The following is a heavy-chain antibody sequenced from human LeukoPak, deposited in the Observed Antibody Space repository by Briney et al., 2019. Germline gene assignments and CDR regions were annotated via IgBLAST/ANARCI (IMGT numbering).Heavy chain of an antibody. CDR1: GYSFTSYW. Sequence: GESLKISCKGSGYSFTSYWIGWVRQMPAKGLEWRGIIYPGDSDTRYSPSFQGQVTISADKSISTAYLQWSSLKASDTAMYYCARTMYSSSWKYYMDVWGKGTTVTVSS. J-gene: IGHJ6*03. V-gene: IGHV5-51*01. CDR3: ARTMYSSSWKYYMDV. CDR2: IYPGDSDT. D-gene: IGHD6-13*01.